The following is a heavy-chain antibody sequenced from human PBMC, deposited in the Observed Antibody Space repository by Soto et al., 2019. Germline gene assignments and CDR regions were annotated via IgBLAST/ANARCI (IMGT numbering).Heavy chain of an antibody. J-gene: IGHJ3*02. Sequence: QITLKESGPTLVKPTQTLTLTCTFSGFSLTTSGVGVGWIRQPPGKALEWLALIYWDDEKGYSPSLQSRLTITKDTSKNQVDLTVTNMNPADTGTYYCAHRLDASSDDAFESWGQGTMVYVSS. CDR2: IYWDDEK. CDR3: AHRLDASSDDAFES. D-gene: IGHD6-6*01. CDR1: GFSLTTSGVG. V-gene: IGHV2-5*02.